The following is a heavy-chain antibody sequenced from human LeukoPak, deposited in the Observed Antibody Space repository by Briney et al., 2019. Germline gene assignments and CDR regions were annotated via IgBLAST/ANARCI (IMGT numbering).Heavy chain of an antibody. V-gene: IGHV3-30*04. CDR1: GFTLSSYA. J-gene: IGHJ4*02. CDR2: ISYDGSNK. Sequence: GRSLRLSCAASGFTLSSYAMHWVRQAPGKGLEWVAVISYDGSNKYYADSVKGRFTISRDNSKNTLYLQMTSLTAEDTAVYYCARARTFDFWGQGTLVTVSS. CDR3: ARARTFDF.